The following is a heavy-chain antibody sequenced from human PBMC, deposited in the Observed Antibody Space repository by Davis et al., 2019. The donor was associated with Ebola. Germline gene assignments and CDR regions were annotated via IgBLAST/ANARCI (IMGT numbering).Heavy chain of an antibody. D-gene: IGHD6-13*01. CDR3: ARQEALYGSIDN. Sequence: GESLKISCQASGYSFTSYWIGWVRQMPGKGLEWMGIICPGDSDTRYSPSFQGQVTFSADKSISTAYLQWSSLKASDSAMYYCARQEALYGSIDNWGQGTLVTVSS. CDR1: GYSFTSYW. V-gene: IGHV5-51*01. CDR2: ICPGDSDT. J-gene: IGHJ4*02.